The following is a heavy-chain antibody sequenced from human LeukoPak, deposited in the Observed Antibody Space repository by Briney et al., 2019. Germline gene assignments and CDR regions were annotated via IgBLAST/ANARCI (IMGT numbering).Heavy chain of an antibody. Sequence: ETLSLTCIVSGGSISSDSYYWNWIRQPPGKGLEWIGSIHYSGSTYYNPSLKSRVTMSVDTSKNQFSLKLSSVTAADTAVYYCAREVITIFGVVTHYNWFDPWGQGTLVTVSS. D-gene: IGHD3-3*01. CDR2: IHYSGST. CDR1: GGSISSDSYY. J-gene: IGHJ5*02. CDR3: AREVITIFGVVTHYNWFDP. V-gene: IGHV4-39*02.